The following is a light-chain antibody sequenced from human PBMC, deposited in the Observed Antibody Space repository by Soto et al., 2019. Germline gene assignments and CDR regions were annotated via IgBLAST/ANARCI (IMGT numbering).Light chain of an antibody. CDR1: QSVLHRSNTKSS. J-gene: IGKJ2*01. CDR2: WAS. CDR3: QQYSSPPYT. Sequence: DIVMTQSPDSLAVSLGERATINCRPSQSVLHRSNTKSSLAWYLQKPGQPSKLLIYWASTRDSGVPDRFSGSGSGTDFTLTISSLQAEDVAVYFCQQYSSPPYTFGQGTRLEIK. V-gene: IGKV4-1*01.